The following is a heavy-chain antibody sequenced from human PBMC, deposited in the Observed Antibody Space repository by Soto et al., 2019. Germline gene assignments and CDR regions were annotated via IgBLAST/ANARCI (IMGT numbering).Heavy chain of an antibody. CDR1: GFTFSSYS. D-gene: IGHD2-15*01. V-gene: IGHV3-21*01. Sequence: PGGSLRLSCAASGFTFSSYSMNWVRQAPGKGLEWVSSISSSSSYIYYADSVKGRFTISRDNAKNSLYLQMNSLRAEDTAVYYCARDRCSGGSCYSYYYHYGMDVWGQGTTVTVSS. J-gene: IGHJ6*02. CDR3: ARDRCSGGSCYSYYYHYGMDV. CDR2: ISSSSSYI.